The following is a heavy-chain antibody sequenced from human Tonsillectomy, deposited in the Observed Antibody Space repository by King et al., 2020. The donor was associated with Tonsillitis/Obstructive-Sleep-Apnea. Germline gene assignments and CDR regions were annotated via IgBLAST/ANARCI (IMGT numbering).Heavy chain of an antibody. V-gene: IGHV4-34*01. Sequence: VQLQQWGAGLLKPLETLSLTCAVYGGSFSGYYWSWIRQPPGKGLEWIGEINHSGSTNYNPSLKSRVTISVDTSKNQFSLKLSSVTAADTAVYYCARENIVVVPAVMGGGFDYWGQGTLVTVSS. CDR2: INHSGST. CDR3: ARENIVVVPAVMGGGFDY. D-gene: IGHD2-2*01. CDR1: GGSFSGYY. J-gene: IGHJ4*02.